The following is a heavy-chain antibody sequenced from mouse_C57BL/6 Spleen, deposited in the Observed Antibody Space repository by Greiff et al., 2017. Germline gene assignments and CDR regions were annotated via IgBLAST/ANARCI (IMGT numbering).Heavy chain of an antibody. CDR3: ARRGITTALEDFDY. CDR1: GYAFSSSW. Sequence: QVQLQQSGPELVKPGASVKISCKASGYAFSSSWMNWVKQRPGKGLEWIGRIYPGDGDTNYNGKFKGKATLTADKSSSTAYMQLSSLTSEDSAVYFCARRGITTALEDFDYWGQGTTLTVSS. V-gene: IGHV1-82*01. CDR2: IYPGDGDT. J-gene: IGHJ2*01. D-gene: IGHD1-1*01.